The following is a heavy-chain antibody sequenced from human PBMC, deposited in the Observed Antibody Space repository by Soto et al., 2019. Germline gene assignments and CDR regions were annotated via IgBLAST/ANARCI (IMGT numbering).Heavy chain of an antibody. CDR2: IYYNGRT. CDR3: ARAVESRYFDY. J-gene: IGHJ4*02. V-gene: IGHV4-31*03. Sequence: SETLSLTCTVSGGSIGSSGYYWSWIRQHPGKGLEWIGYIYYNGRTYYTSSLESRVTISRDASKKQFSLNLSSVTAADTAVYYCARAVESRYFDYWGQGILVTVSS. D-gene: IGHD2-15*01. CDR1: GGSIGSSGYY.